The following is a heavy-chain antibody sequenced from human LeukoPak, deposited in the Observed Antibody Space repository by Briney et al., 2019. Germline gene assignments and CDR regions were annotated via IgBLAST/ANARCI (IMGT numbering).Heavy chain of an antibody. V-gene: IGHV3-53*01. CDR2: MYSGGDT. J-gene: IGHJ4*02. CDR3: ARDAPQVPAAGVLAS. D-gene: IGHD6-13*01. Sequence: GGSLRLFCGASGFSLGRYSMDWVRQATGKELEWVSVMYSGGDTYYADSVKGRFTFSRDISKNTLYLQMNGLRTEDTAMYYCARDAPQVPAAGVLASWGQGTLVTVSS. CDR1: GFSLGRYS.